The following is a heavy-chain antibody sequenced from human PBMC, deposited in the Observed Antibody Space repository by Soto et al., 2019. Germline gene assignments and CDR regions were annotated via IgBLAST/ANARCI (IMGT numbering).Heavy chain of an antibody. V-gene: IGHV1-18*01. Sequence: QVQLVQSGAEVTKPGASVKVSCKASGYTFTSYGISWVRQAPGQGHEWMGWISAYNGNTNYAQKLQGRVTMTTDTSTSTAYMELRSLRSDDTAVYYCARDFRNGYSNADNWFDPWGQGTLVTVSS. CDR2: ISAYNGNT. J-gene: IGHJ5*02. D-gene: IGHD4-4*01. CDR3: ARDFRNGYSNADNWFDP. CDR1: GYTFTSYG.